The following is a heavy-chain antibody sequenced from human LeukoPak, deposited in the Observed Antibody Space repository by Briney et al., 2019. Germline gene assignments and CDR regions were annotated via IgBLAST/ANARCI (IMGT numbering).Heavy chain of an antibody. CDR1: GGSISSGGYY. V-gene: IGHV4-31*03. CDR2: IYYSGST. Sequence: PSQTLSLTCTVSGGSISSGGYYWSWIRQRPGKGLEWIGYIYYSGSTYYNPSLKSRVTISVDTSKNQFSLKLSSVTAADTAVYYCARGGDIVVVVAADNWFDPWGQGTLVTVSS. J-gene: IGHJ5*02. CDR3: ARGGDIVVVVAADNWFDP. D-gene: IGHD2-15*01.